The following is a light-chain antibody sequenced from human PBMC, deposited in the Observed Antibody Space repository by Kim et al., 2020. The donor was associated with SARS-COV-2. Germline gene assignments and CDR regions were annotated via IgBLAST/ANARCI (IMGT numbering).Light chain of an antibody. CDR2: DVS. CDR3: SSYTSSSTYV. V-gene: IGLV2-14*03. CDR1: SSDVGAYNY. Sequence: QSVVTQPASVSGSPGQSITISCTGTSSDVGAYNYVSWYQQHPGKAPKLMIYDVSNRPSGVSNRFSGSKSGSTASLTISGLQAEDEADYYCSSYTSSSTYVFGTGTKVTVL. J-gene: IGLJ1*01.